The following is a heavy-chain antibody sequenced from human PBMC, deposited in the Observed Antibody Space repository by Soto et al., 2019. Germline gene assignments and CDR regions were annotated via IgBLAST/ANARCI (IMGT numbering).Heavy chain of an antibody. J-gene: IGHJ4*02. CDR3: ARIMAGNVH. CDR2: INAGTGDT. V-gene: IGHV1-3*01. CDR1: GFTFSSYA. Sequence: ASVQVSCKASGFTFSSYAIHWVCQAPGQRLEWMGWINAGTGDTKYSQEFQGRVTITRDTSASTAYMELSSLRSEDTAVFYCARIMAGNVHWGQGALVTVSS. D-gene: IGHD6-19*01.